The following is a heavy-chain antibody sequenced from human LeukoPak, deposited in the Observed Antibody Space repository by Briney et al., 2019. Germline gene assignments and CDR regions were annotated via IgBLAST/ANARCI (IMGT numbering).Heavy chain of an antibody. CDR1: GGSISPYY. D-gene: IGHD5-18*01. Sequence: SETLSLTCTVSGGSISPYYWSWIRQPPGKGLEWIGYIYSSGSTNYNPSLKSRVTISVDTSKNQFSLKLSSVTAADTAVYYCARVLGARGMVTRLYYFDYWGQGTLVTVSS. V-gene: IGHV4-59*01. J-gene: IGHJ4*02. CDR2: IYSSGST. CDR3: ARVLGARGMVTRLYYFDY.